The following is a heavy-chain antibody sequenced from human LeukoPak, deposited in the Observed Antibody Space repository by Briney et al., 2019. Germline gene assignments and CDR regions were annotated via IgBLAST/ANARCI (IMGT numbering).Heavy chain of an antibody. V-gene: IGHV3-53*01. D-gene: IGHD3-22*01. CDR3: AKDFSIYDSSGYADY. J-gene: IGHJ4*02. Sequence: GGSLRLSCAASGFTVRSNYMSWVRQAPGRGPEWVSVIYSDDTTYYADSVKGRFTISRDDSKNTLYLQMNTLRAEDTAVYYCAKDFSIYDSSGYADYWGQGTLVTVSS. CDR2: IYSDDTT. CDR1: GFTVRSNY.